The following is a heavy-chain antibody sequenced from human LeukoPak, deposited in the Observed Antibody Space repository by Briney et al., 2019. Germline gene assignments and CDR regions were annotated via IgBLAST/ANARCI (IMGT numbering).Heavy chain of an antibody. V-gene: IGHV1-2*02. J-gene: IGHJ4*02. CDR1: GYTFTGYY. Sequence: ASVKVSCKASGYTFTGYYMHWVRQAPGQGLEWMGWINPNSGGTNYAQKFQGRVTMTRDTSISTAYMELSRLRSDDTAVYYCARVRAERYYFDYWGQGALVTVSS. CDR3: ARVRAERYYFDY. CDR2: INPNSGGT. D-gene: IGHD3-10*01.